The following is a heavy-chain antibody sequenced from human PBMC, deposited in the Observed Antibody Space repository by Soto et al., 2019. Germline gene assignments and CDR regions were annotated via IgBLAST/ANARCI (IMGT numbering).Heavy chain of an antibody. J-gene: IGHJ6*02. CDR2: IYYSGST. Sequence: SETLSLTCTVSGGSISSGDYYWSWIRQPPGKGLEGIGYIYYSGSTYYNPSLKIRVTISVDTSKNQFSLKLSSVTAADTAVYYCARVLVVPAAIRYYYYGMDVWGQGTTVTVSS. V-gene: IGHV4-30-4*01. CDR1: GGSISSGDYY. CDR3: ARVLVVPAAIRYYYYGMDV. D-gene: IGHD2-2*01.